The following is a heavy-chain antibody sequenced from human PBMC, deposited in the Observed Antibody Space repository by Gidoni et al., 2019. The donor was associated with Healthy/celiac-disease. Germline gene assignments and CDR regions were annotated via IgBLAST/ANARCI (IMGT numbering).Heavy chain of an antibody. V-gene: IGHV3-21*01. CDR1: GFTFSSYS. D-gene: IGHD2-2*01. CDR3: ARATGGYCSSTSCYGMDV. J-gene: IGHJ6*02. Sequence: EVQLVESGGGLVKPGGSLRLSCAASGFTFSSYSMNWVRQAPGKGLEWVSSISSSSSYIYYADSVKGRITISRDNAKNSLYLQMNSLRAEDTAVYYCARATGGYCSSTSCYGMDVWGQGTTVTVSS. CDR2: ISSSSSYI.